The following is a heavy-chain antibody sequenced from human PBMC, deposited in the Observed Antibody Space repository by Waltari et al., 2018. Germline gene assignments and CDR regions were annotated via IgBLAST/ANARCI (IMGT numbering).Heavy chain of an antibody. D-gene: IGHD3-3*01. CDR1: GLTFSSYG. V-gene: IGHV3-30*18. Sequence: QVQLVESGGGVVQPGRSLRLSCAASGLTFSSYGMHRVRQAPGKGLEWVAVIWYDGSNKYYADSVKGRFTISRDNSKNTLYLQMNSLRAEDTAMYYCAKDWGSFWSGIGAFDIWGQGTMVTVSS. CDR3: AKDWGSFWSGIGAFDI. CDR2: IWYDGSNK. J-gene: IGHJ3*02.